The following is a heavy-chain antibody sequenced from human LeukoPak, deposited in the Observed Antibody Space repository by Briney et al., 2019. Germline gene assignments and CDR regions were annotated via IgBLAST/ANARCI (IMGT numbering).Heavy chain of an antibody. CDR2: INDSGTT. CDR3: ARRVRSADYRLDY. D-gene: IGHD4-11*01. CDR1: GGSFSIYQ. V-gene: IGHV4-34*01. J-gene: IGHJ4*02. Sequence: SETLSLTCAVYGGSFSIYQWNWIRQSPGKGLEWIGEINDSGTTNYNPSLKSRVTISAGRSKSQFSLRLSSVTAADTAFYYCARRVRSADYRLDYWGQGTLVTVSS.